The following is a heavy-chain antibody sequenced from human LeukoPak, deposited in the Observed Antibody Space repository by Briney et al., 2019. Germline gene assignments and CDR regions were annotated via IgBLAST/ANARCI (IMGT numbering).Heavy chain of an antibody. V-gene: IGHV3-21*01. CDR2: ISSSSSYI. Sequence: PGGSLRLSCAASGFTFSSYSMNWVRQAPGKGLEWVSSISSSSSYIYYADSVKGRFTISRDNAKNSLYLQMNSLRAEDTAVYYCARGGYSGSWYPPPWFDPWGQGTLVTVSS. CDR3: ARGGYSGSWYPPPWFDP. CDR1: GFTFSSYS. D-gene: IGHD6-13*01. J-gene: IGHJ5*02.